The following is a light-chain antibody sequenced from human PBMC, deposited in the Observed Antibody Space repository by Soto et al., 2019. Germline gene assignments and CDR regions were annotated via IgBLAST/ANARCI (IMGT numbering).Light chain of an antibody. V-gene: IGKV4-1*01. J-gene: IGKJ1*01. CDR2: WAS. CDR3: QQYYSTPLT. CDR1: QSVLYSSNNKNY. Sequence: DIVMTQSPDSLAVSLGERATINCKSSQSVLYSSNNKNYLVWYQQRPGQPPKMLIYWASTRESGVPDRFSGSGSETDFTLTISSLQAEDVAVYYCQQYYSTPLTFGQGTKVEIK.